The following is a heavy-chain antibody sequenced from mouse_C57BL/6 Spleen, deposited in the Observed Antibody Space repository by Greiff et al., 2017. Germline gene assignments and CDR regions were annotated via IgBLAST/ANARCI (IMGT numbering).Heavy chain of an antibody. J-gene: IGHJ1*03. CDR1: GFTFTDYY. CDR3: ARYYDRYFDV. CDR2: IRNKANGYKT. V-gene: IGHV7-3*01. D-gene: IGHD2-12*01. Sequence: EVKLVESGGGLVQPGGSLSLSCAASGFTFTDYYMSWVRQPPGKGLEWLGFIRNKANGYKTEYSASVKGRFTISRDNSQSSLYLQMHALRAEDSATYYCARYYDRYFDVWGTGTTVTVSS.